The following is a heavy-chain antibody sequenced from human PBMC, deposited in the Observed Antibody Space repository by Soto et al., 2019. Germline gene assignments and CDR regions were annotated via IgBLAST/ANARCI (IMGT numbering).Heavy chain of an antibody. CDR1: GYTFINYD. CDR2: MNPNSGNT. D-gene: IGHD1-26*01. Sequence: GASVKVSCKASGYTFINYDINWVRQATGQGLEWIGWMNPNSGNTGFPQKFQGRVTMTRNTSTTTAFMELSGLRPEDTAVYFCARDGVGATVFFGYFDYWGQGALVTVSS. V-gene: IGHV1-8*01. CDR3: ARDGVGATVFFGYFDY. J-gene: IGHJ4*02.